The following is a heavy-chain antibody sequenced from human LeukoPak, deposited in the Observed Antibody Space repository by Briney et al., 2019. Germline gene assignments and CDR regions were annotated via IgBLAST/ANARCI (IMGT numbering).Heavy chain of an antibody. CDR1: GFTFSSYS. CDR3: ARGPLNPKAAAGTISSY. J-gene: IGHJ4*02. Sequence: GGSLRLSCAASGFTFSSYSMNWVRKAPGKGLEWVSSIISSSSYIYYADSVKGRFTISRDNAKNSLYLQMNSLRAEDTAVYYCARGPLNPKAAAGTISSYWGQGTLVTVSS. D-gene: IGHD6-13*01. V-gene: IGHV3-21*01. CDR2: IISSSSYI.